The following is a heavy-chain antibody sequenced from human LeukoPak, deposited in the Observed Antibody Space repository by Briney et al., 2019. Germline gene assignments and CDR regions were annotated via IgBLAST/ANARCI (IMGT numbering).Heavy chain of an antibody. CDR2: IKDADAKG. J-gene: IGHJ4*02. V-gene: IGHV3-23*01. CDR1: GLAVSSSV. D-gene: IGHD3-10*01. Sequence: GGSLRLSCATSGLAVSSSVIYWFRQAPGKGLEWVSDIKDADAKGSYADSVKGRFTISRDNSKNTVYLEMNSLRAEDTALYYCAKEDGNYGSGRYYYFDYWGQGTLVTVSS. CDR3: AKEDGNYGSGRYYYFDY.